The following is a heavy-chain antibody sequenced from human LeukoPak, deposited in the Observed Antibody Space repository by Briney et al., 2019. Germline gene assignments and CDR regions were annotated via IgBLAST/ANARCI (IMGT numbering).Heavy chain of an antibody. V-gene: IGHV1-18*01. D-gene: IGHD2-2*02. CDR3: ARGRYCSSTSCYKVYYYYMDV. Sequence: GASVKVSCKASGGTFSSYAISWVRQAPGQGLEWMGWISAYNGNTNYAQKLQGRVTMTTDTSTSTAYMELRSLRSDDTAVYYCARGRYCSSTSCYKVYYYYMDVWGKGTTVTISS. J-gene: IGHJ6*03. CDR2: ISAYNGNT. CDR1: GGTFSSYA.